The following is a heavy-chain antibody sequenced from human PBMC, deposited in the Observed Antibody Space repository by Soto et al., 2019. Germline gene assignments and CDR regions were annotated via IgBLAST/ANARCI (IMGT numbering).Heavy chain of an antibody. CDR2: IYYSGST. Sequence: SETLSLTCAVSGYSISSSNWWGWIRQPPGKGLEWIGYIYYSGSTYYNPSLKSRVTMSVDTSKNQFSLKLSSVTAVDTAVYYYAAPSMVWGVSWGQAILVTVSS. J-gene: IGHJ5*02. CDR3: AAPSMVWGVS. V-gene: IGHV4-28*01. CDR1: GYSISSSNW. D-gene: IGHD3-10*01.